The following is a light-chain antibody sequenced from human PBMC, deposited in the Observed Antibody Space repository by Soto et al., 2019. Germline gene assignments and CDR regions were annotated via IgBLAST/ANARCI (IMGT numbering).Light chain of an antibody. CDR3: AEWDDSLNGLV. V-gene: IGLV1-44*01. J-gene: IGLJ1*01. CDR1: SSNIGINR. Sequence: QSVLTQPPSASGTPGQRVTISCSGSSSNIGINRVNWYQQFPGSAPQLVMYDNDQRPSGVPERFSGSKSGISASLAISGLQSEDEADYSCAEWDDSLNGLVFGTGTKVTVL. CDR2: DND.